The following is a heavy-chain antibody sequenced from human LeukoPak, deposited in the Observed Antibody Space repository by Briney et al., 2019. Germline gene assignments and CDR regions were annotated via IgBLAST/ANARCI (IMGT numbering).Heavy chain of an antibody. D-gene: IGHD3-22*01. V-gene: IGHV3-30*02. CDR1: GFTFSSYG. Sequence: GGSLRLSCAASGFTFSSYGMHWVRQAPGKGLEWVAFIRYDGSNKYYADSVKGRFTISRDNAKNSLYLQMNSLRAEDTAAYYCASARRDYYDSRGAFDIWGQGTMVTVSS. CDR3: ASARRDYYDSRGAFDI. CDR2: IRYDGSNK. J-gene: IGHJ3*02.